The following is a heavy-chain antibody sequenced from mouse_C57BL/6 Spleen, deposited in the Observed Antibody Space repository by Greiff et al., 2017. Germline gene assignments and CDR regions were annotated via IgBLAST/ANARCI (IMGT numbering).Heavy chain of an antibody. CDR3: ARGELPYAMDY. CDR2: IHPNSGST. CDR1: GYTFTSYW. V-gene: IGHV1-64*01. J-gene: IGHJ4*01. Sequence: QVQLQQPGAELVKPGASVTLSCKASGYTFTSYWMHWVKQRPGQGLEWIGMIHPNSGSTNYNEKFKSKATLTVDKSSSTAYMQLSSLTSADSAVYYCARGELPYAMDYWGQGTSVTVSS.